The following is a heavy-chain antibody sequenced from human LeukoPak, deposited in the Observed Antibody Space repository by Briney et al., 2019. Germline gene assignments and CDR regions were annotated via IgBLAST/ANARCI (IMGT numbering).Heavy chain of an antibody. CDR2: INHSGST. Sequence: SETLSLTCAVYGGSFSGYYWSWIRQPPGKGLEWIGEINHSGSTNCNPSLKSRVTISVDTSKNQFSLKLSSVTAADTAVYYCARGWGYYGLRQFDYWGQGTLVTVSS. CDR1: GGSFSGYY. J-gene: IGHJ4*02. V-gene: IGHV4-34*01. CDR3: ARGWGYYGLRQFDY. D-gene: IGHD3-10*01.